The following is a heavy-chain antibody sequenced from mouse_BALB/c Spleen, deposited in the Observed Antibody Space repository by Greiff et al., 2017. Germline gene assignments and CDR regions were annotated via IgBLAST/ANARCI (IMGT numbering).Heavy chain of an antibody. J-gene: IGHJ4*01. D-gene: IGHD4-1*01. V-gene: IGHV1-87*01. Sequence: QVQLQQSGAELARPGASVKLSCKASGYTFTSYWMQWVKQRPGQGLEWIGAIYPGDGDTRYTQKFKGKATLTADKSSSTAYMQLSSLASEDSAVYYCARDWDDAMDYWGQGTSVTVSS. CDR1: GYTFTSYW. CDR2: IYPGDGDT. CDR3: ARDWDDAMDY.